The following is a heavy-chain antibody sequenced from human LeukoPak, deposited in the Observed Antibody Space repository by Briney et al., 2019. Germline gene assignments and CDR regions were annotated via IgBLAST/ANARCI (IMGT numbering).Heavy chain of an antibody. CDR2: ISSTSTFI. J-gene: IGHJ6*03. D-gene: IGHD3-22*01. Sequence: GGSLRLSCAASGFTFSRYCMNWVRQAPGKGLEWVASISSTSTFIYSADSVKGRFTISRDTANNSLFLQMNSLRTEYTAIYYCARDYFDSSDYPRTYYYYYMDGWGKVTTVTVSS. CDR3: ARDYFDSSDYPRTYYYYYMDG. CDR1: GFTFSRYC. V-gene: IGHV3-21*01.